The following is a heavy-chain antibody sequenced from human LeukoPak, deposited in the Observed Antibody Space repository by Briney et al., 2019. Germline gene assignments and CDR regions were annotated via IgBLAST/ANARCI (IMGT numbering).Heavy chain of an antibody. Sequence: PGGSLRLSCAASGFTVSRKYMSWVRQAPGKGLEWVSLIYSGGSTYYADSVKGRFSISRDNSKNTLYLQMNSLRADDTAVYYCARHLDGTTYYYQVAFDIWGQGTMVTVSS. CDR2: IYSGGST. D-gene: IGHD3-22*01. V-gene: IGHV3-53*01. J-gene: IGHJ3*02. CDR1: GFTVSRKY. CDR3: ARHLDGTTYYYQVAFDI.